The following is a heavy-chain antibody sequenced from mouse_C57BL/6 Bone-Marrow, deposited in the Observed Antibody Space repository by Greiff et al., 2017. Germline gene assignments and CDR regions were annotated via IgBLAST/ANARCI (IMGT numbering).Heavy chain of an antibody. V-gene: IGHV1-81*01. D-gene: IGHD1-1*02. Sequence: QVQLQQSGAELARPGASVKLSCKASGYTFTSYGISWVKQRTGQGLEWIGEIYPRSGNTYYNEKFKGKATLTADKSSSTAYMKLRNLTSKDSAVYFCARGLCSMDYWGQGTSVTVSS. CDR2: IYPRSGNT. J-gene: IGHJ4*01. CDR1: GYTFTSYG. CDR3: ARGLCSMDY.